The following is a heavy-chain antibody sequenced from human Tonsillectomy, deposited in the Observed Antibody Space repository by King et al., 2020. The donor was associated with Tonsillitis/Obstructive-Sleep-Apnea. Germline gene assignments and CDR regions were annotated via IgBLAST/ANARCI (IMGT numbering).Heavy chain of an antibody. CDR1: GFTFSSYA. J-gene: IGHJ4*02. CDR3: ARVEGEYWDRPIGYFDY. CDR2: ISYDGSNK. D-gene: IGHD2-8*02. V-gene: IGHV3-30*01. Sequence: VQLVESGGGVVQPGRSLRLSCAASGFTFSSYAMHWVRQAPGKGLEWVAVISYDGSNKYYADSVKGRFTISRDNSKNTLYLQMNSLRAEDTAVYYCARVEGEYWDRPIGYFDYWGQGTLVTVSS.